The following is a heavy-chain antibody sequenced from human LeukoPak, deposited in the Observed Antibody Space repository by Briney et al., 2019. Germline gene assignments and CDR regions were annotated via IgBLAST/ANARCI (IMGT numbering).Heavy chain of an antibody. V-gene: IGHV5-51*01. J-gene: IGHJ4*02. Sequence: GESLKISCKGFGYSFTSYWIGWVRQMPGKGLEWMGIIYPGDSDTRYSPSFQGQVTISADKSVSTAYLQWSSLKASDTAIYYCARRDSETKDLDYWGQGTLVTVSS. CDR3: ARRDSETKDLDY. D-gene: IGHD2-15*01. CDR1: GYSFTSYW. CDR2: IYPGDSDT.